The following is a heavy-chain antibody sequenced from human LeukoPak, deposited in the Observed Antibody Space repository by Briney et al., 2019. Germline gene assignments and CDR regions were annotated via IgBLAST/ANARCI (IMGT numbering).Heavy chain of an antibody. V-gene: IGHV3-48*04. J-gene: IGHJ6*03. CDR1: GLTFSTYG. CDR2: ISPSGSST. Sequence: PGGTLRLSCAASGLTFSTYGMNWVRQAPGRGLEWVSGISPSGSSTYYADSVKGRFTISRDNAKNSLYLQMNSLRAEDTAVYYCARGYYLGDYYYYYMDVWGKGTTVTISS. D-gene: IGHD2/OR15-2a*01. CDR3: ARGYYLGDYYYYYMDV.